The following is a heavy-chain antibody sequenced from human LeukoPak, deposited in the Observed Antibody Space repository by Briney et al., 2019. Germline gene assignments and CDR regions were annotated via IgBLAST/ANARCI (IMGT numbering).Heavy chain of an antibody. Sequence: GGSLTLSCTVSGFTFGTYAMSWVRQAPEKGLEWVSPIRSSGGTTKYADSESRLFTISRDTYNHTLYLQINSLSADDTALYYCAKAYSTSWYHLAGSWVQGTLVTVSS. V-gene: IGHV3-23*01. CDR2: IRSSGGTT. CDR1: GFTFGTYA. J-gene: IGHJ5*02. D-gene: IGHD6-13*01. CDR3: AKAYSTSWYHLAGS.